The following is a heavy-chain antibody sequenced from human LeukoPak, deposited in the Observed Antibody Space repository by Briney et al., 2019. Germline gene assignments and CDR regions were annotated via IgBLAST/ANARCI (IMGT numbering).Heavy chain of an antibody. D-gene: IGHD5-12*01. CDR2: ICGGGTT. V-gene: IGHV3-53*01. Sequence: GGSLRLSCAASGFTVSSNSLSWVRQAPGKGLDWVSVICGGGTTYFADSVKGRFTISRDNAKNSLYLQMNSLRAEDTAVYYCARASRAGYDVFDYWGQGTLVTVSS. CDR3: ARASRAGYDVFDY. J-gene: IGHJ4*02. CDR1: GFTVSSNS.